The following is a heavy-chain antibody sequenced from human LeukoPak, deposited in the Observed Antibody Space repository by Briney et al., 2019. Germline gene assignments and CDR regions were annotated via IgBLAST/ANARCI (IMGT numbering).Heavy chain of an antibody. CDR2: INHSGST. V-gene: IGHV4-34*01. J-gene: IGHJ4*02. CDR1: GGSFSGYY. Sequence: SSETLSLTCAVYGGSFSGYYWSWIRQPPGKGLEWIGEINHSGSTNYNPSLKSRVTISVDTSKNQFSLKLNSVTAADTAVYYCATQILLCHYYWGQGTLVTVSS. CDR3: ATQILLCHYY. D-gene: IGHD2/OR15-2a*01.